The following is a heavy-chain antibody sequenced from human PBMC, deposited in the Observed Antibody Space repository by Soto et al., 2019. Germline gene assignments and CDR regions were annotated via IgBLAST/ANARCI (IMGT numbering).Heavy chain of an antibody. J-gene: IGHJ4*02. CDR1: VGSISSSSYY. V-gene: IGHV4-39*07. CDR2: IYYSGST. Sequence: PSETLSLTCTVSVGSISSSSYYWGWIRQPPGKGLEWIGSIYYSGSTYYNPSLKSRVTIPVDTPKNQFSLKLRSVTAADTAVYYCARSHPDIAMLPEYWGQGSPVTVSS. D-gene: IGHD3-10*02. CDR3: ARSHPDIAMLPEY.